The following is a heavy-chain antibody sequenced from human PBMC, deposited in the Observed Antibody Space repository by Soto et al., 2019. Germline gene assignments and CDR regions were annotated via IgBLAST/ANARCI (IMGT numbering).Heavy chain of an antibody. D-gene: IGHD3-10*01. Sequence: QVRLVQSGAEVKKPGASVKVSCKPSGYTFTSYGITWVRQAPGQGLEWMGWISAYNGNTNYAQKCQGRGTMTTDTSTSTADMELRGLGSDDTAVDYCAGGWFGEFVYLVDYWGQGTLVTVSS. V-gene: IGHV1-18*01. J-gene: IGHJ4*02. CDR1: GYTFTSYG. CDR2: ISAYNGNT. CDR3: AGGWFGEFVYLVDY.